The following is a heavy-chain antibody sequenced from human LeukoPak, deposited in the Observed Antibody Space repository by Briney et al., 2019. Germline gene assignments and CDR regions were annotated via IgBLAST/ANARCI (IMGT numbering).Heavy chain of an antibody. CDR3: ARGKTSQNIVTRKTYNWFDP. J-gene: IGHJ5*02. Sequence: GGSLRLSCAASGFTFSRYSMNWVRQAPGKGLEWVSCISSSSSYIYYANSVKGRFTISRDNAKNSLYLQMKSLRAEDTAVYYCARGKTSQNIVTRKTYNWFDPWGQGTLVTVSS. V-gene: IGHV3-21*01. CDR1: GFTFSRYS. D-gene: IGHD2/OR15-2a*01. CDR2: ISSSSSYI.